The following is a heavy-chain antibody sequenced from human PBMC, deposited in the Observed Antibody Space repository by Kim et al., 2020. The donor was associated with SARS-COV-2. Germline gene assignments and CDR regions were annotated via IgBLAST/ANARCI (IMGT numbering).Heavy chain of an antibody. CDR3: ARDKSPQLLLSMDV. CDR2: IYYSGST. CDR1: GGSISSGGYY. Sequence: SETLSLTCTVSGGSISSGGYYWSWIRQHPGKGLEWIGYIYYSGSTYYNPSLKSRVTISVDTSKNQFSLKLSSVTAADTAVYYCARDKSPQLLLSMDVWGKGTTVTVSS. D-gene: IGHD2-2*01. J-gene: IGHJ6*03. V-gene: IGHV4-31*03.